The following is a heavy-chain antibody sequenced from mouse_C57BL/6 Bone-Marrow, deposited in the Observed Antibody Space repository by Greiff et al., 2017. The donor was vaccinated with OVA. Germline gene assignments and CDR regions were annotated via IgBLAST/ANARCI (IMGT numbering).Heavy chain of an antibody. J-gene: IGHJ4*01. CDR3: AREGVDYAYAMDY. CDR2: IYPYNGVS. D-gene: IGHD2-4*01. CDR1: GYSFTGYY. Sequence: EVQLQQSGPELVKPGASVKISCKASGYSFTGYYMHWVKQSHGNILDWIGYIYPYNGVSSYNQNLKGKATLTVDKSSSTAYMELRSLTSDDSAVYYCAREGVDYAYAMDYWGQGTSVTVSS. V-gene: IGHV1-31*01.